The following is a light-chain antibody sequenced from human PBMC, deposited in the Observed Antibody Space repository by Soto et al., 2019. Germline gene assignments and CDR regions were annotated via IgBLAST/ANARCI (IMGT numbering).Light chain of an antibody. CDR3: AAWDDSLSGYV. Sequence: QPVLTQPPSASGTPGQRVTISCSGSSSNIGGNYVYWYQQLPGTAPKVLIYWNDQRPSGVPDRLSGSKSGTSASLAISGLRSEDEADYYCAAWDDSLSGYVFGTGTKVTVL. V-gene: IGLV1-47*01. CDR2: WND. CDR1: SSNIGGNY. J-gene: IGLJ1*01.